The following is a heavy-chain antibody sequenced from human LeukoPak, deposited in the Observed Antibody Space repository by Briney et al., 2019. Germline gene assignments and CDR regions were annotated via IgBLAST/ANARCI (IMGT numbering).Heavy chain of an antibody. V-gene: IGHV3-30*04. CDR1: GFTFSSYA. Sequence: GGSLRLSCAASGFTFSSYAMHWVRQAPGKGLEGVAVISYDGSNKYYADSVKGRFTISRDNSKNTLYLQMNSLRAEDTAVYYCARDFRHILDYWGQGTLVTVSS. CDR2: ISYDGSNK. J-gene: IGHJ4*02. D-gene: IGHD3-10*01. CDR3: ARDFRHILDY.